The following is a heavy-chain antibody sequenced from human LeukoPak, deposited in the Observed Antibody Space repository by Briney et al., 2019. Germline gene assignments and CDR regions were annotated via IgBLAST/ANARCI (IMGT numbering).Heavy chain of an antibody. D-gene: IGHD3-3*01. J-gene: IGHJ4*02. CDR1: GFTFSSYW. CDR3: ARRGDDFWTHVDY. CDR2: INTDGSST. Sequence: HPGGSLRLSCAAAGFTFSSYWMHWVRQAPGKGLVCVSRINTDGSSTSYADSVKGRFTISRDNAKNTLYLQMNSLRAEDTAVHYCARRGDDFWTHVDYWGQGTLVTVSS. V-gene: IGHV3-74*01.